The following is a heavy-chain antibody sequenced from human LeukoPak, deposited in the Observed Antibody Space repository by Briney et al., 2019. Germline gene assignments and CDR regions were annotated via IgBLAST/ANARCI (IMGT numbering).Heavy chain of an antibody. CDR3: ARGEPSIVGATPFDY. Sequence: SETLSLTCTVSGGSISSGGYYWSWIRQHPGKGLEWIGYIYYSGSTYYNPSLKSRVTISVDTSKNQFSLKLSSVTAADTAVYYCARGEPSIVGATPFDYWGQGTLVTVSS. J-gene: IGHJ4*02. D-gene: IGHD1-26*01. CDR2: IYYSGST. CDR1: GGSISSGGYY. V-gene: IGHV4-31*03.